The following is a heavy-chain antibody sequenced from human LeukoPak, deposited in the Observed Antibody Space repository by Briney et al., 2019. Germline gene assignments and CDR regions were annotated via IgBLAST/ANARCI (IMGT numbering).Heavy chain of an antibody. CDR1: GGSISSSY. J-gene: IGHJ3*01. CDR3: ARHRAFFTRGFCSSSNCYVDGLQT. D-gene: IGHD2-2*01. Sequence: SETLSLTCTVSGGSISSSYWSWIRQSPGKGLEWIGHFYETVITKYNPTLMGPFTISTDTSKNQLSLRLNSVTAADTAVYYCARHRAFFTRGFCSSSNCYVDGLQTWGQGIMVIVSS. V-gene: IGHV4-59*08. CDR2: FYETVIT.